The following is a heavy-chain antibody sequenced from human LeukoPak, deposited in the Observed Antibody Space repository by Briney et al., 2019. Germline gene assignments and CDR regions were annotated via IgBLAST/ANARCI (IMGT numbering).Heavy chain of an antibody. D-gene: IGHD4-17*01. CDR3: ARDGGYYGDHDPDAFDI. J-gene: IGHJ3*02. Sequence: GGSLRLSCAASGFTFTSYAMYWVRQAPGKGLEWVSVIYSGGSTYYADSVKGRFTISRDNSKNTLYLQMNSLRAEDTAVYYCARDGGYYGDHDPDAFDIWGQGTMVTVSS. V-gene: IGHV3-66*01. CDR2: IYSGGST. CDR1: GFTFTSYA.